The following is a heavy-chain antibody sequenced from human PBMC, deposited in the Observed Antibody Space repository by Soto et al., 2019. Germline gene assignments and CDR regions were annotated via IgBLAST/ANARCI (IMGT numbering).Heavy chain of an antibody. Sequence: EVQLVESGGDMVQPGRSLKLSCVGSGYSFVDYSMHWVRQAPGKGLEWVSGISWNGNFTGYADSVKGRFTISRDNAKNALVLQKRRLRLEDTAVYYGVGGSWFDWGQGTLVTVSS. CDR1: GYSFVDYS. CDR3: VGGSWFD. D-gene: IGHD3-16*01. V-gene: IGHV3-9*01. J-gene: IGHJ4*02. CDR2: ISWNGNFT.